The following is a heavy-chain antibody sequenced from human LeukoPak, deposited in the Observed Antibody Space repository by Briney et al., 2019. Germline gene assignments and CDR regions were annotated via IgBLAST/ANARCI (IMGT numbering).Heavy chain of an antibody. CDR2: INHSGST. CDR1: GGSFSGYY. J-gene: IGHJ5*02. Sequence: PSETLSLTCAVYGGSFSGYYWSWIRQPPGKGLEWSGEINHSGSTNYNPSLKSRVTISVDTSKNQFSLKLSSVTAADTAVYYCARGRATVTTSGRWFDPWGQGTLVTVSS. CDR3: ARGRATVTTSGRWFDP. D-gene: IGHD4-17*01. V-gene: IGHV4-34*01.